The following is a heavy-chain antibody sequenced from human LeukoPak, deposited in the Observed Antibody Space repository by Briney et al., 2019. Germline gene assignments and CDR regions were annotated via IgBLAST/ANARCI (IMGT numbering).Heavy chain of an antibody. CDR1: EFTFGSFA. CDR2: IDNSGDAT. J-gene: IGHJ4*02. V-gene: IGHV3-23*01. CDR3: ARDVVPAAIGYYFDY. Sequence: GGSLRLSCAASEFTFGSFAMSWVRQAPGKGLEWVSTIDNSGDATYYADSVKGRFTMSRDNAKNTLYLQMSSLRAEDTAVYYCARDVVPAAIGYYFDYWGQGTLVTVSS. D-gene: IGHD2-2*02.